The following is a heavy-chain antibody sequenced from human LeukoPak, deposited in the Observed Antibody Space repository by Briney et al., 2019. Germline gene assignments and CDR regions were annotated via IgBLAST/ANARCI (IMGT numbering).Heavy chain of an antibody. Sequence: SETLSLTCTVSGGSISSYYWSWIRQPPGKGLEWIGEIYHSGSTNYNPSLKSRVTISVDKSKNQFSLKLSSVTAADTAVYYCARDLRSSGWSVDPWGQGTLVTVSS. CDR3: ARDLRSSGWSVDP. D-gene: IGHD6-19*01. J-gene: IGHJ5*02. CDR1: GGSISSYY. V-gene: IGHV4-59*12. CDR2: IYHSGST.